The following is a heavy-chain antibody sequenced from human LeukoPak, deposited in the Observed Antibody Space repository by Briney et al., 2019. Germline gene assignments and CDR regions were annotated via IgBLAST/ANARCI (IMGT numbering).Heavy chain of an antibody. Sequence: PGGSLRLSCAASGFTFSSYPMTWVRQAPGKGLEWVSTISSGGGSTYYADSVKGRLTTSRDNSRDTLYLQIDSLRAEDTAVYYCARGYSSGRVDYWGQGTLVTVSS. V-gene: IGHV3-23*01. J-gene: IGHJ4*02. D-gene: IGHD6-25*01. CDR2: ISSGGGST. CDR3: ARGYSSGRVDY. CDR1: GFTFSSYP.